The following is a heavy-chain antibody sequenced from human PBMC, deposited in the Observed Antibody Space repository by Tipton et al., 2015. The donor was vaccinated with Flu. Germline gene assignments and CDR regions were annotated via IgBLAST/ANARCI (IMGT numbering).Heavy chain of an antibody. Sequence: CAASGFIVSSNYMSWVRRAPGKGLEWVSVIYSDDNTYYADSVKGRFTISRDNSKNTLYLQMNSLRAEDTAVYYCARESGGAYGSGSFPHFDAWGQGALVTVSS. J-gene: IGHJ4*02. CDR1: GFIVSSNY. D-gene: IGHD3-10*01. V-gene: IGHV3-53*01. CDR2: IYSDDNT. CDR3: ARESGGAYGSGSFPHFDA.